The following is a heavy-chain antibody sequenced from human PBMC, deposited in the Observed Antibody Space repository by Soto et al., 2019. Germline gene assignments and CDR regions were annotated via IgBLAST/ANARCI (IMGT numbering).Heavy chain of an antibody. J-gene: IGHJ6*02. CDR1: GGTFSSYA. CDR3: ARETVDPAGGSYYDYGMDV. CDR2: IIPIFGTA. V-gene: IGHV1-69*05. Sequence: QVQLVQSGAEVKKPGSSVKISCKASGGTFSSYAISWVRQAPGQGLEWMGGIIPIFGTANYAQTVQGRVTITTDEATSTASMELRSRSSENTAVYYCARETVDPAGGSYYDYGMDVWGQGTTVTVSS. D-gene: IGHD5-18*01.